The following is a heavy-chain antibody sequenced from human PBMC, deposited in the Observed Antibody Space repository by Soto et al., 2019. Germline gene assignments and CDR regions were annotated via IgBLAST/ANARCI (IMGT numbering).Heavy chain of an antibody. Sequence: EVQLVESGGGLVKAGGSLRLFCTASGFTFRNYNMNWVRQAPGKGLEWVSSISTGGAYMFYADSVKGRFTISRDNAQNSLVLQIDSPRAEDTAVYYCARDIASPGGDYFDSWGQGTLFTVSS. J-gene: IGHJ4*02. CDR2: ISTGGAYM. D-gene: IGHD2-21*01. V-gene: IGHV3-21*06. CDR3: ARDIASPGGDYFDS. CDR1: GFTFRNYN.